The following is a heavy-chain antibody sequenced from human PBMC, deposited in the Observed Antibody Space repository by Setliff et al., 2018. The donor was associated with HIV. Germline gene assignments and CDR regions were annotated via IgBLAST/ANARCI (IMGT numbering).Heavy chain of an antibody. CDR1: GDSISSGSYY. J-gene: IGHJ5*02. D-gene: IGHD3-16*01. Sequence: SETLSLTCSVSGDSISSGSYYWSWIRLPAGKGLEWIGQIHTTGSTNYNPSLKSRVTISMDTSKNQFSLNLNSVTATDTAVYYYAKRTFGSGRLDPWGQGTLVTVSS. CDR2: IHTTGST. CDR3: AKRTFGSGRLDP. V-gene: IGHV4-61*09.